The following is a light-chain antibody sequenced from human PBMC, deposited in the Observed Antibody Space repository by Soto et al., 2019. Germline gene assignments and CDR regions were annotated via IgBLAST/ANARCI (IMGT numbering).Light chain of an antibody. CDR2: GAS. CDR3: QQYGRSQGT. J-gene: IGKJ1*01. V-gene: IGKV3-20*01. Sequence: EVVLTQSPGTLSLSPGERASLSCRASQSVDSSYLAWYQQKPGQPPRVLIYGASIRATGIPDRFSGSGSGTDFTLTISRLEPEDFALYYCQQYGRSQGTFGQGSKVEVK. CDR1: QSVDSSY.